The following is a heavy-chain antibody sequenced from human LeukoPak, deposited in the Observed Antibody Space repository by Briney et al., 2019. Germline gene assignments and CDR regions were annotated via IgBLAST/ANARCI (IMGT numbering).Heavy chain of an antibody. CDR1: KFTFSHYG. Sequence: GGSLRLSCTASKFTFSHYGMQWVRQAPGKGLAWVAVISSDGSIKVYADSVKGRFTLSRDNSINTVDPQMNSLRAEDTAVYYCVKEYHSRGFGAYFDYWGQGTLVTVSS. CDR2: ISSDGSIK. V-gene: IGHV3-30*18. CDR3: VKEYHSRGFGAYFDY. J-gene: IGHJ4*02. D-gene: IGHD3-3*01.